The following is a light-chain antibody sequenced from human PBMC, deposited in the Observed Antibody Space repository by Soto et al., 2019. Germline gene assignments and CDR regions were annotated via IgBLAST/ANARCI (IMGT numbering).Light chain of an antibody. CDR1: QSVSSSH. V-gene: IGKV3-20*01. CDR3: QQYGSSPTWT. J-gene: IGKJ1*01. CDR2: GAS. Sequence: ENVLTQSPGTLSLSPGERATLSCRASQSVSSSHLAWYQQKPGQAPRLLIYGASTRATGIPDRFSGSGSGTDFTLTINRLEPEDFAVYYCQQYGSSPTWTFGQGTKVDSK.